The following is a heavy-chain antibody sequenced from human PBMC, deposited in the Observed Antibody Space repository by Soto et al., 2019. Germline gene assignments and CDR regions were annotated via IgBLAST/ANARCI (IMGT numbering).Heavy chain of an antibody. V-gene: IGHV4-34*01. J-gene: IGHJ6*02. D-gene: IGHD6-13*01. CDR3: ARAKAAAGTWRYYYGMDG. CDR1: GGSFSGYY. CDR2: INHSGST. Sequence: SETLSLTCAVYGGSFSGYYWSWIRQPPGKGLEWIGEINHSGSTNYNPSLKSRVTISVDTSKNQFSLKLSSVTAADTAVYYCARAKAAAGTWRYYYGMDGWGQGTTVTVSS.